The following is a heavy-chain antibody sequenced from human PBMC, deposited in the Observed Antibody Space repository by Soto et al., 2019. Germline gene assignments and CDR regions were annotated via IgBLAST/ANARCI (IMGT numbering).Heavy chain of an antibody. D-gene: IGHD2-15*01. Sequence: GESLKISCKGSGYSFTSYWIGWVRQMPGKGLEWMGIIYPGDSDTRYSPSFQGQVTISADKSISTAYLQWSSLKASDTAMYYCARQLPSDGYYYYYGMDVWCQGTTVTVSS. CDR1: GYSFTSYW. V-gene: IGHV5-51*01. J-gene: IGHJ6*02. CDR2: IYPGDSDT. CDR3: ARQLPSDGYYYYYGMDV.